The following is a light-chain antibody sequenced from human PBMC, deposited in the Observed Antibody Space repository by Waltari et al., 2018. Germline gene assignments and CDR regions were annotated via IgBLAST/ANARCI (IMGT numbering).Light chain of an antibody. CDR1: QSLLDIHGYKH. CDR2: LAS. V-gene: IGKV2-28*01. J-gene: IGKJ2*01. Sequence: DIVMTQSPLSLSVTPGESASISCRSSQSLLDIHGYKHLDWYLQRPGQSPQLLIYLASNRASRVPDRFSGSASGTEFTLEISRVGPEDVGVYYCMQALQTPYTFGQGTRLEIK. CDR3: MQALQTPYT.